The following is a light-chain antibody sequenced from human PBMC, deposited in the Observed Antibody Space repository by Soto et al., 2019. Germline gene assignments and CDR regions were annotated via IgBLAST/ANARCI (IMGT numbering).Light chain of an antibody. CDR1: QSLLYNVNNKNY. Sequence: DIVMTQSPDSLAVSLGERATINCKSSQSLLYNVNNKNYLAWYQKKPGQPPKLLIYWASTRESGVPDRFSGSGSGTDVTLTISSLQAEDVAFYYCQQSYNGPRTCGQGTKVEIK. V-gene: IGKV4-1*01. CDR3: QQSYNGPRT. J-gene: IGKJ1*01. CDR2: WAS.